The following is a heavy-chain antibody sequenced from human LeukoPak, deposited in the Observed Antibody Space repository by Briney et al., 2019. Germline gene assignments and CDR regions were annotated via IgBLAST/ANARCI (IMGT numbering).Heavy chain of an antibody. V-gene: IGHV3-23*01. D-gene: IGHD2-2*01. CDR3: AKAPRYCSSTSCHYYNAMDV. J-gene: IGHJ6*02. CDR2: ISGSGGST. Sequence: GGSLRLSCAASGFTFSTYVMSWVRQAPGKGLQWVSSISGSGGSTYYADSVKGRFTISRDNSKNTLYLQMNSLRVEDTAVYYCAKAPRYCSSTSCHYYNAMDVWGQGTTVTVSS. CDR1: GFTFSTYV.